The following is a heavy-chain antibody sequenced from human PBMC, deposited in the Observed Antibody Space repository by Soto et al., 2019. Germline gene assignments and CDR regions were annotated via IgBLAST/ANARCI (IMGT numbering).Heavy chain of an antibody. CDR1: GGSFSDYY. V-gene: IGHV4-59*01. CDR2: IYYRGSA. Sequence: PSETLSLTCAVHGGSFSDYYWSWFRQPPGKGLEWIGSIYYRGSASNNPSLKSRLTISVDTSKNLFSLKLSSVTAADTAIYYCVRANYFDFWGQGTLVTVSS. CDR3: VRANYFDF. J-gene: IGHJ4*02.